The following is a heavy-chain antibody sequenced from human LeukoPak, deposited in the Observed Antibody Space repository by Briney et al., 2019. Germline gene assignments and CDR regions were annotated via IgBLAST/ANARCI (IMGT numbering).Heavy chain of an antibody. CDR2: INPNSGGT. CDR1: GYTFTNYD. V-gene: IGHV1-2*02. CDR3: ARFMVRGNAPGRVRRPFMDV. D-gene: IGHD3-10*01. J-gene: IGHJ6*03. Sequence: GASVKVSCKASGYTFTNYDINWVRQATGQGLEWMGWINPNSGGTNYAQKFQGRVTMTRDTSISTAYMELSRLRSDDTAVYYCARFMVRGNAPGRVRRPFMDVWGKGTTVTISS.